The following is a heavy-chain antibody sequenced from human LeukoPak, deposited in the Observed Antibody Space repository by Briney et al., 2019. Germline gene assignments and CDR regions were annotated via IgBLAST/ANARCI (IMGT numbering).Heavy chain of an antibody. CDR2: INQYGNEK. Sequence: HPEGSLRLSCAASGFTFSTYWMNWVRQAPGKGLEWVANINQYGNEKYYVDSVKGRFTISRDNGKNSLYLEMNSLRAEDTAVYYCATGTEMDRGVIINGHLDYWGQGTLVTASS. CDR1: GFTFSTYW. CDR3: ATGTEMDRGVIINGHLDY. J-gene: IGHJ4*02. V-gene: IGHV3-7*01. D-gene: IGHD3-10*01.